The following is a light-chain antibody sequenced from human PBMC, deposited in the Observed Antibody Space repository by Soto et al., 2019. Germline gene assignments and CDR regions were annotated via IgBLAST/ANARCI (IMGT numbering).Light chain of an antibody. CDR1: SSDFGSYNL. CDR2: EDS. J-gene: IGLJ1*01. CDR3: CSYAGSSTYV. V-gene: IGLV2-23*01. Sequence: QSALTQPASVSGSPGQSITISCTGTSSDFGSYNLVSWYQQHPGKAPKLMIYEDSKRPSGVSHRFSGSKSGNTASLTISGLQAEDDADYCCCSYAGSSTYVFGAGTKLTVL.